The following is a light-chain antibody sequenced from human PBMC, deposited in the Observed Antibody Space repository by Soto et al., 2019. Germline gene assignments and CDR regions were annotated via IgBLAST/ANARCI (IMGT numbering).Light chain of an antibody. CDR2: KNN. V-gene: IGLV1-47*01. Sequence: QPVLTQPPSASGTPGQRVSISCSGSSSNIGSNHVYWYQQLPGTAPKLLIYKNNQRPSGVPDRFSGSKSGTSASLAISGLRSEDEADYYCAAWDDNSWVFGGGTQLTVL. CDR1: SSNIGSNH. J-gene: IGLJ3*02. CDR3: AAWDDNSWV.